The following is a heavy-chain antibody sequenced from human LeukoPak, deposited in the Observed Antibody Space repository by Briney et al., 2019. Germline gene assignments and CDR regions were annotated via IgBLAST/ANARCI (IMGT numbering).Heavy chain of an antibody. D-gene: IGHD3-16*02. CDR2: VNSSGTT. V-gene: IGHV4-4*09. CDR1: GGSISTYY. CDR3: ARRGLSAAPYDY. Sequence: SETLSLTCTVSGGSISTYYWSWIRQPPGKGLEWIGCVNSSGTTNYNPSLKSRVTISVDTSKNHFSLKLTAVTAADTAFYYCARRGLSAAPYDYWGQGTLVTVSS. J-gene: IGHJ4*02.